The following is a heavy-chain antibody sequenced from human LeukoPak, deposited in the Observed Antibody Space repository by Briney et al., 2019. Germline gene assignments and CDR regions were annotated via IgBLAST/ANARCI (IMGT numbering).Heavy chain of an antibody. V-gene: IGHV2-70*11. CDR1: GFSLSTSGVC. CDR3: ARMCSGNYYLTDY. D-gene: IGHD1-26*01. J-gene: IGHJ4*02. Sequence: SGPALVKPTQTLTLTCTFSGFSLSTSGVCMSWIRQPPGKALEWLARIDWDDDKYYSTSLKARLTISKDTSKNQVVLTMTNMDPVDTATYYCARMCSGNYYLTDYWGQGTLVTVSS. CDR2: IDWDDDK.